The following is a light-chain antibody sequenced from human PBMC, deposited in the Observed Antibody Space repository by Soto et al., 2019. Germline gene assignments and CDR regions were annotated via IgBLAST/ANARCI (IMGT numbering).Light chain of an antibody. V-gene: IGLV1-44*01. CDR1: SSNIGRNT. Sequence: QSAVTQPPSASGTPGQRVTISCSGSSSNIGRNTVNWYQQFPGTAPNLLIYNNNERPSGVPDRFSGSKSGTSASLAISGLRSEDEADDYCAVWDASLNGRVFGGGTKVTVL. CDR3: AVWDASLNGRV. J-gene: IGLJ3*02. CDR2: NNN.